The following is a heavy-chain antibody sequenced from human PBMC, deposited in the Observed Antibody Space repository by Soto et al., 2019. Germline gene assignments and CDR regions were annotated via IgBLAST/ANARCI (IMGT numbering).Heavy chain of an antibody. V-gene: IGHV5-10-1*01. J-gene: IGHJ6*04. CDR3: ARPGIAAAGTSYYYGMDV. CDR1: GYSFTSYW. CDR2: IDPSDSYT. D-gene: IGHD6-13*01. Sequence: PGESLKISCKGSGYSFTSYWISWVRQMPGKGLEWMGRIDPSDSYTNYSPSFQGHVTISADKSISTAYLQWSSLKASDTAMYYCARPGIAAAGTSYYYGMDVWGKGTTATVSS.